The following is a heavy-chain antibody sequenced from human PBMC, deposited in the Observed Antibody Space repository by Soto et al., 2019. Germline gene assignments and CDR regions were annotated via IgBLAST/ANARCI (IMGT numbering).Heavy chain of an antibody. CDR2: IVPGDSQT. J-gene: IGHJ6*02. CDR1: RYIVAGYC. CDR3: ATQLYCSDSCPICYYSFDA. D-gene: IGHD1-26*01. Sequence: GEPLKISGKGSRYIVAGYCITWVRQKPGKCLEWMGLIVPGDSQTYYSPSLRGQVTISATNAITTVFLQWSSLRASYTAMYYCATQLYCSDSCPICYYSFDAWGQGTTAPVSS. V-gene: IGHV5-10-1*01.